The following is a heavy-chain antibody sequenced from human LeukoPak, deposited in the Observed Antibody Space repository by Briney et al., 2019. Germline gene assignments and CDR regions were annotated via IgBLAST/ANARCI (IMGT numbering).Heavy chain of an antibody. V-gene: IGHV3-48*02. Sequence: GESLRLSCAASGFIFSTYSMYWVRQAPGKGLECVSYISSHSSTIYYADSVKGRFTISRDNAKNSLYLQMNSLRDEDTAVYYCARGYCSGGSCCAGAGYWGQGTLVTVSS. CDR3: ARGYCSGGSCCAGAGY. CDR1: GFIFSTYS. J-gene: IGHJ4*02. CDR2: ISSHSSTI. D-gene: IGHD2-15*01.